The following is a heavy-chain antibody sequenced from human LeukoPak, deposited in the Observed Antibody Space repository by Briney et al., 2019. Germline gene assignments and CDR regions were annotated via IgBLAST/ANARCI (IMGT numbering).Heavy chain of an antibody. Sequence: GGSLRLSCAASGFTFSSYGMHWVRQAPGKGLEWVAFIRYDGSNKYYADSVKGRFTISRDNSKNTLYLQMNSLRAEDTAVYYCASIQLWFDDAFDIWGQGTMVTVSS. CDR1: GFTFSSYG. CDR2: IRYDGSNK. CDR3: ASIQLWFDDAFDI. V-gene: IGHV3-30*02. J-gene: IGHJ3*02. D-gene: IGHD5-18*01.